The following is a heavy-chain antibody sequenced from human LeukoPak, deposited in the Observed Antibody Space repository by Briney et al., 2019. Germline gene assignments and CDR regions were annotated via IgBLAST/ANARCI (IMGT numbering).Heavy chain of an antibody. CDR3: ARAPLGELRFGELRGYFDY. V-gene: IGHV1-8*03. Sequence: ASVKVSCKASGYTFTSYDINWVRQATGQGLEWMGWMNPNSGNTGYAQKFQGRVTITRDTSTSTVYMELSSLRSEDTAVYYCARAPLGELRFGELRGYFDYWGQGTLVTVSS. D-gene: IGHD3-10*01. CDR2: MNPNSGNT. CDR1: GYTFTSYD. J-gene: IGHJ4*02.